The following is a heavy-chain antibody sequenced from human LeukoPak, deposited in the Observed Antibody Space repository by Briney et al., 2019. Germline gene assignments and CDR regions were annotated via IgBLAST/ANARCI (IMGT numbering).Heavy chain of an antibody. CDR3: ANGYCTNGVCYPYYYYYMDV. CDR1: GFTVSSNY. Sequence: GGSLRLSCAASGFTVSSNYMSWVRQAPGKGLEWVSVIYSGGSTYYADSVKGRFTISRDNSKNTLYLQMNSLRAEDTAVYYCANGYCTNGVCYPYYYYYMDVWGKGTTVTVSS. J-gene: IGHJ6*03. D-gene: IGHD2-8*01. V-gene: IGHV3-66*01. CDR2: IYSGGST.